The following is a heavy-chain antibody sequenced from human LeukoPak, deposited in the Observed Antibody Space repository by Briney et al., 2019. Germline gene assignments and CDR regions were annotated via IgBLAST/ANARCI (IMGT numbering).Heavy chain of an antibody. V-gene: IGHV1-2*02. Sequence: ASVKVSCKASGYTFTSYYMHWVRQAPGQGLEWMGWINPNSGGTNYAQKFQGRVTMTRDTSISTAYMELSRLRSDDTAVYYCAILTNYYYYYMDVWGKGTTVTVSS. CDR3: AILTNYYYYYMDV. CDR1: GYTFTSYY. CDR2: INPNSGGT. J-gene: IGHJ6*03.